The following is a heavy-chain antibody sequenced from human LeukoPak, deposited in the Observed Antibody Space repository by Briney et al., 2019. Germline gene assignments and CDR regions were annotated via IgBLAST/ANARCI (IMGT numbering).Heavy chain of an antibody. CDR2: ISSSSSYI. D-gene: IGHD5/OR15-5a*01. J-gene: IGHJ2*01. V-gene: IGHV3-21*01. Sequence: SGGSLRLSCAASGFTFSSYSMNWVRQAPGKGLEWVSSISSSSSYIYYADSVKGRFTISRDNAKNSLYLQMNSLRAEDTAVYYCATVEVSGQYWYFDLWGRGALVTVSS. CDR1: GFTFSSYS. CDR3: ATVEVSGQYWYFDL.